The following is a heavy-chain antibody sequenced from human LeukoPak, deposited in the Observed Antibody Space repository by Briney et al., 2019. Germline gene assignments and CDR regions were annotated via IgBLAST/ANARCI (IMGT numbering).Heavy chain of an antibody. V-gene: IGHV1-69-2*01. D-gene: IGHD1-26*01. CDR1: GYTFTDYY. CDR2: VDPEDGET. CDR3: ATNSGSYPLGAFDI. J-gene: IGHJ3*02. Sequence: GASVKVSCKASGYTFTDYYMHWVQQAPGKGLEWMGRVDPEDGETIYAEKFQGRVTITADTSTDTAYMELSSLRSEDTAVYYCATNSGSYPLGAFDIWGQGTMVTVSS.